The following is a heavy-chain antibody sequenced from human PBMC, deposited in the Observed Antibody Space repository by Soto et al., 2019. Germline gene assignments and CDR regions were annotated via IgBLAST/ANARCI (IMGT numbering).Heavy chain of an antibody. D-gene: IGHD2-15*01. V-gene: IGHV4-39*01. Sequence: PSETLSLTCTVSGGSISSSSYYWGWIRQPPGKGLEWIGSIYYSGSTYYNPSLKSRVNISVDTSKNQFSLKLSSVTAADTAVYYCARHTPAISISDHWGQGTLVTVSS. J-gene: IGHJ4*02. CDR1: GGSISSSSYY. CDR3: ARHTPAISISDH. CDR2: IYYSGST.